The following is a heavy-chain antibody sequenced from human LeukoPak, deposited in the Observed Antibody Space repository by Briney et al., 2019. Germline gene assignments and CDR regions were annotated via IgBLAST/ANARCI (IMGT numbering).Heavy chain of an antibody. CDR2: ISGGGDIT. CDR1: GFNFANHA. V-gene: IGHV3-23*01. D-gene: IGHD3-9*01. Sequence: GGSLRLSCAASGFNFANHAMSWVRQTPGKGLEWVSAISGGGDITYYADSVRGRFTISRDNSKDTLFLQMHSLRPGDTAVYYCATHTPYYDILTGYLLGYWGQGTLVTVSS. J-gene: IGHJ4*02. CDR3: ATHTPYYDILTGYLLGY.